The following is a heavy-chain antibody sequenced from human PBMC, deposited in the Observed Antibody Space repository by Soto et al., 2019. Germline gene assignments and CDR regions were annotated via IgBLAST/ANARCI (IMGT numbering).Heavy chain of an antibody. J-gene: IGHJ4*02. V-gene: IGHV1-18*04. CDR2: ISGLDGKT. CDR1: CYTFHNHG. CDR3: ARDFYPLAYYFDY. Sequence: VGSVKVPCKAFCYTFHNHGISWVRQAPGQGLEWLGWISGLDGKTKYAQRLQGRVTMTADTTTSTAYMELRSLRSDDTAVYYCARDFYPLAYYFDYWGQGTLVTVSS.